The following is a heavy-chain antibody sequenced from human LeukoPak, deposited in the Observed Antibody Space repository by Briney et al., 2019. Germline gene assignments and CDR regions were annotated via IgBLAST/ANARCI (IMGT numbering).Heavy chain of an antibody. D-gene: IGHD2-21*01. J-gene: IGHJ3*02. Sequence: PSETLSLTCTVSGGSISSYYWSWIRQPPGKGLEWIGYIYYSGSSNYNPSLKSRVTISLDTSKNQFSLKLSSVTAADTAVYYCAXHGGSISDAFDIWGQGTMVTVSS. CDR1: GGSISSYY. CDR2: IYYSGSS. V-gene: IGHV4-59*08. CDR3: AXHGGSISDAFDI.